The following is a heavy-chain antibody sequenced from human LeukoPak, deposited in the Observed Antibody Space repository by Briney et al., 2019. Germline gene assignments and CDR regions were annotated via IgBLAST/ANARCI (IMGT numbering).Heavy chain of an antibody. V-gene: IGHV3-30*18. CDR1: GFTFTNHW. D-gene: IGHD6-13*01. Sequence: GGSLRLSCAASGFTFTNHWMSWVRQAPGKGLEWVAVISYDGSNKYYADSVKGRFTISRDNSKNTLYLQMNSLRAEDTAVYYCAKSSGRVIAAAPTGYWGQGTLVTVSS. CDR3: AKSSGRVIAAAPTGY. J-gene: IGHJ4*02. CDR2: ISYDGSNK.